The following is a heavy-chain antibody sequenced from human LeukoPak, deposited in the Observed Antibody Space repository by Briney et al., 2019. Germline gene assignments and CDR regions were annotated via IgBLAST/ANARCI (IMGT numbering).Heavy chain of an antibody. CDR3: ARLGDWFDP. D-gene: IGHD3-16*01. Sequence: SETLSLTCTVSGGSISSSSYYRSWIRQPAGKGLEWIGRIYTSGSTNYNPSLKSRVTISVDTSKNQFSLKLSSVTAADTAVYYCARLGDWFDPWGQGTLVTVSS. CDR2: IYTSGST. CDR1: GGSISSSSYY. V-gene: IGHV4-61*02. J-gene: IGHJ5*02.